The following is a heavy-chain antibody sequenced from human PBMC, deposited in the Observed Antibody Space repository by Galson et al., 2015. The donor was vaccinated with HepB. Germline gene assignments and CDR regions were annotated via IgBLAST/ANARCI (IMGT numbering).Heavy chain of an antibody. V-gene: IGHV5-51*01. D-gene: IGHD3-22*01. CDR3: AGPNPYYYDSSGYSGLYYYYYGMDV. CDR1: GYSFTSYW. Sequence: QSGAEVKKPGESLKISCKGSGYSFTSYWIGWVRQMPGKGLEWMGIIYPGDSDTRYSPSFQGQVTISADKSISTAYLQWSSLKASDTAMYYCAGPNPYYYDSSGYSGLYYYYYGMDVWGQGTTVTVSS. J-gene: IGHJ6*02. CDR2: IYPGDSDT.